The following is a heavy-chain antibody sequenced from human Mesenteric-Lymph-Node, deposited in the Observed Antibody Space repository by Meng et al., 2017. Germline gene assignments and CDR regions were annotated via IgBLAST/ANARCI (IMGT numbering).Heavy chain of an antibody. J-gene: IGHJ4*02. D-gene: IGHD4-23*01. V-gene: IGHV1-8*01. CDR3: AREEDYGGNANY. Sequence: QVQRVQSGAEVKKPGASVKVACKASGYTFTSYDINWVRQATGQGLEWMGWMNPNSGNTGYAQKFQGRVTMTRNTSISTAYMELSSLRSEDTAVYYCAREEDYGGNANYWGQGTLVTVSS. CDR2: MNPNSGNT. CDR1: GYTFTSYD.